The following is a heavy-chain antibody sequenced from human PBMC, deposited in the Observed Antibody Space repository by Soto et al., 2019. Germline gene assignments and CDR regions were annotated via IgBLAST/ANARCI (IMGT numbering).Heavy chain of an antibody. CDR1: GYSFTSYW. D-gene: IGHD6-19*01. CDR2: IYPGDSDT. CDR3: ARSALPVAGTAVDY. V-gene: IGHV5-51*01. Sequence: VESLTISCKVSGYSFTSYWIVWVLQMPGKGLEWMGIIYPGDSDTRYSPSFQGQVTISADKSISTAYLQWSSLKASDTAMYYCARSALPVAGTAVDYWGQGTMVTVSS. J-gene: IGHJ4*02.